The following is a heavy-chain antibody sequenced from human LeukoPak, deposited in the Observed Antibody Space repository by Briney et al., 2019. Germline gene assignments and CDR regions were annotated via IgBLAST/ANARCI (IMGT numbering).Heavy chain of an antibody. CDR2: VSHSGAST. D-gene: IGHD6-13*01. J-gene: IGHJ4*02. Sequence: GGSLRLSCAASGFTFSSYAMGWVRQAPGKGLEWVSVVSHSGASTYYADSVKGRFTISRDNSKNTLYLQMNSLRVEDTAVYFCAKHLGYSSSHMDYWGQGTLVTVSS. V-gene: IGHV3-23*01. CDR1: GFTFSSYA. CDR3: AKHLGYSSSHMDY.